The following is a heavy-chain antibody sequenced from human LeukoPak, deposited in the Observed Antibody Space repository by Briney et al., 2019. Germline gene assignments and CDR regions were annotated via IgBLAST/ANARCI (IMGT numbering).Heavy chain of an antibody. CDR2: ISGSGGIT. Sequence: GGSLRLSCAASGVTFSSYAMSWVRQAPGKGLDWVSIISGSGGITSYADSVKGRFTISRENSKNTLYLQMNSLTAEVRAVYYYAKGWAYGSGTYYAYWGQGTLVTVSS. CDR1: GVTFSSYA. J-gene: IGHJ4*02. D-gene: IGHD3-10*01. CDR3: AKGWAYGSGTYYAY. V-gene: IGHV3-23*01.